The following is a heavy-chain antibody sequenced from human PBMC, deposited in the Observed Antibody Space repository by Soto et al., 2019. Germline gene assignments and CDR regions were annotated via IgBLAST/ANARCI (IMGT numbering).Heavy chain of an antibody. CDR2: INAGNGNT. CDR1: GYTFTSYA. D-gene: IGHD2-2*01. V-gene: IGHV1-3*01. CDR3: ARLQHYGMDL. J-gene: IGHJ6*02. Sequence: ASVKVSCKASGYTFTSYAVHWVRQAPGQRLEWMGWINAGNGNTKYSQKFQGRVTITRDTSASTAYMELSSLRSEDTAMYYCARLQHYGMDLWGQGTTVTVS.